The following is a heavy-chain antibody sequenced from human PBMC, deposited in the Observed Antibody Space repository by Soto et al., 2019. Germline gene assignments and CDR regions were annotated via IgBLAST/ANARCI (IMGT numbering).Heavy chain of an antibody. CDR3: ARDMGFGLSDY. Sequence: QVQLVQSGAEVKKPGASVKVSCKASGYTFTSYAIYWVRQAPGQRLEWMGWINAGNGNTKYSQKFQGRVTITRETSAGTAYMGLSSLRSEDTAVYYCARDMGFGLSDYWGQGTLVTVSS. CDR1: GYTFTSYA. CDR2: INAGNGNT. D-gene: IGHD3-10*01. V-gene: IGHV1-3*01. J-gene: IGHJ4*02.